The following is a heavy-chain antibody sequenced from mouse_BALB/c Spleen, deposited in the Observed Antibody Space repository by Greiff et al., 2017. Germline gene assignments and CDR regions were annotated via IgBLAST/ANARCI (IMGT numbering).Heavy chain of an antibody. CDR1: GFTFSSYA. CDR3: AREGGYDKAWFAY. J-gene: IGHJ3*01. D-gene: IGHD2-2*01. V-gene: IGHV5-9-4*01. Sequence: EVQRVESGGGLVKPGGSLKLSCAASGFTFSSYAMSWVRQSPEKRLEWVAEISSGGSYTYYPDTVTGRFTISRDNAKNTLYLEMSSLRSEDTAMYYCAREGGYDKAWFAYWGQGTLVTVSA. CDR2: ISSGGSYT.